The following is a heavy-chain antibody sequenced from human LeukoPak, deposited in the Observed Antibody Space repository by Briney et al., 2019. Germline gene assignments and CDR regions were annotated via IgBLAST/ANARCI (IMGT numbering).Heavy chain of an antibody. CDR1: GFTLSSYS. V-gene: IGHV3-21*01. CDR2: ISSSSSYI. D-gene: IGHD2-2*01. CDR3: ARESVVVPAANYYGMDV. Sequence: GGSLRLSCAASGFTLSSYSMNWVRQAPGKGLEWVSSISSSSSYIYYADSVKGRFTISRDNAKNSLYLQMNSLRAEDTAVYYCARESVVVPAANYYGMDVWGKGTTVTVSS. J-gene: IGHJ6*04.